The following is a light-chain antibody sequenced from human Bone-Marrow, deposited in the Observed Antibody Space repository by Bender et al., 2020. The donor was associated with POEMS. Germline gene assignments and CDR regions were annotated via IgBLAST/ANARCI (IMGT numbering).Light chain of an antibody. CDR1: NIGTKA. J-gene: IGLJ2*01. CDR3: QVWDSSSAHVI. Sequence: SYVLTQPPSVSVAPGQTATITCGGNNIGTKAVHWYQQKPGQAPVLVVFDNTDRPSGIPERFTGSNSGNTATLTINRVEAGDEADYYCQVWDSSSAHVIFGGGTKLTVL. V-gene: IGLV3-21*02. CDR2: DNT.